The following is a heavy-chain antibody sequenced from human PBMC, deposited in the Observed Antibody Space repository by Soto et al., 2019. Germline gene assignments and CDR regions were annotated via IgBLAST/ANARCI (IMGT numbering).Heavy chain of an antibody. CDR2: IKQDGSEK. CDR1: GFTFSSYW. CDR3: ARFRGFGELLYHFDY. Sequence: PGGSLRLSCAASGFTFSSYWMSWVRQAPGKGLEWVANIKQDGSEKYYVDSVKGRFTISRDNAKNSLYLQMNSLRAEDTAVYYCARFRGFGELLYHFDYWGQGTLFTVSS. J-gene: IGHJ4*02. V-gene: IGHV3-7*01. D-gene: IGHD3-10*01.